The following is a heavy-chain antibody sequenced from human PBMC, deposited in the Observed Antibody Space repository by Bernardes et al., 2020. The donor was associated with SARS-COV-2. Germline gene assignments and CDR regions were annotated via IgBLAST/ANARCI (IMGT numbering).Heavy chain of an antibody. CDR2: ISAYNGNT. V-gene: IGHV1-18*01. J-gene: IGHJ4*02. CDR1: GYTFPSYG. D-gene: IGHD2-2*01. CDR3: ARAAFGCSSTSCHQYFDY. Sequence: ASVKVSCKASGYTFPSYGISWVRQAPGQGLEWMGWISAYNGNTNYAQKLQGRVTMTTDTSTSTAYMELRSLRSDDTAVYYFARAAFGCSSTSCHQYFDYWGQGTLVTVSS.